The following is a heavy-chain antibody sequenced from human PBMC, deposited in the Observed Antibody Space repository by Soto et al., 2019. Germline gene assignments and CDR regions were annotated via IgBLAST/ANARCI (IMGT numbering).Heavy chain of an antibody. V-gene: IGHV4-34*01. J-gene: IGHJ4*02. CDR3: ARGSSWIRKYYFDY. D-gene: IGHD5-18*01. CDR1: GGSFSCYY. Sequence: SETLSLTCAVYGGSFSCYYWSWIRQPPGKGLEWIGEINHSGSTNYNPSLKSRVTISVDTSKNQFSLKLSSVTAADTAVYYCARGSSWIRKYYFDYWGQGTLVTVSS. CDR2: INHSGST.